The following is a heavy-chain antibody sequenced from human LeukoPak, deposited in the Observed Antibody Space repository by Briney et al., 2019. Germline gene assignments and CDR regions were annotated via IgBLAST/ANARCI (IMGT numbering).Heavy chain of an antibody. CDR3: ARDSGGDTIFGVVIKRYGMDV. Sequence: ASVKVSCKASGYTFTGYYMHWVRQAPGQGLEWMGWINPNSGGTNYAQKFQGRVTMTGDTSISTAYMELSRLRSDDTAVYYCARDSGGDTIFGVVIKRYGMDVWGQGTTVTVSS. D-gene: IGHD3-3*01. V-gene: IGHV1-2*02. CDR1: GYTFTGYY. J-gene: IGHJ6*02. CDR2: INPNSGGT.